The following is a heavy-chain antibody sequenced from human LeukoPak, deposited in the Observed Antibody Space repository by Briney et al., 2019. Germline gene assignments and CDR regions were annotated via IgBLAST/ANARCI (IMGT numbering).Heavy chain of an antibody. Sequence: GASVKVSCKASGYTFTGYYMHWVRQAPGQGLEWMGWINPNSGGTNYAQKFQGRVTMTRDMSISTAYMELSRLRSDDTAVYYCARTTKTPWGPVYYYYYMDVWGKGTTVTVSS. J-gene: IGHJ6*03. CDR1: GYTFTGYY. CDR3: ARTTKTPWGPVYYYYYMDV. D-gene: IGHD3-16*01. V-gene: IGHV1-2*02. CDR2: INPNSGGT.